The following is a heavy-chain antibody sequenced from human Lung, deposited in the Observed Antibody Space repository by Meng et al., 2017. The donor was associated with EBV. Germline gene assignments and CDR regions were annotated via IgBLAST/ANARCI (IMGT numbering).Heavy chain of an antibody. V-gene: IGHV1-8*01. CDR2: INPQRGNT. J-gene: IGHJ5*01. CDR3: VRGRLYDSGSYRDNWFDS. CDR1: GSNFGTYD. Sequence: QVQRVESGAAGRKHGASLKVSCKAAGSNFGTYDINWVRQARGQGLEWMGWINPQRGNTGYAQKFQGRVAMSTDSSISTAYMDLSSLRSDDTAVYYCVRGRLYDSGSYRDNWFDSWGQGTLVTVSS. D-gene: IGHD3-10*01.